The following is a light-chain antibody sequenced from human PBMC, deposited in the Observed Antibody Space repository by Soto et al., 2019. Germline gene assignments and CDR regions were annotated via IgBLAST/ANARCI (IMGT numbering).Light chain of an antibody. CDR2: WAS. J-gene: IGKJ2*01. V-gene: IGKV4-1*01. CDR3: QQYESTPPT. CDR1: QRVLYSSNNKNS. Sequence: DIVMTQSPDSLAVSLGERATINCKSSQRVLYSSNNKNSSAWYQQRPGQPPKLLIYWASTRESGVPDRFSGSGSGTDFTLTITSLQAEDVAVYYCQQYESTPPTFGQGTKLEIK.